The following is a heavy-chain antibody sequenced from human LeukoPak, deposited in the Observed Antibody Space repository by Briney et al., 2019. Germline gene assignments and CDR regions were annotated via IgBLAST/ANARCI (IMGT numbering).Heavy chain of an antibody. CDR2: ISAYNGNT. CDR3: ARLPLGDDYGDLDYFDY. V-gene: IGHV1-18*04. CDR1: GYTFTSYG. D-gene: IGHD4-17*01. J-gene: IGHJ4*02. Sequence: GASVKVSCKASGYTFTSYGISWVRQAPGHGLEWMGWISAYNGNTNYAQKLQGRVTMTTDTSTSTAYMELRSLRSDDTAVYYCARLPLGDDYGDLDYFDYWGQGTLVTVSS.